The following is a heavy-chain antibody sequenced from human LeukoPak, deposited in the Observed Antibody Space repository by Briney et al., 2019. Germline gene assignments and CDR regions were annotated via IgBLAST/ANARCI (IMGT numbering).Heavy chain of an antibody. CDR3: ARTRDGYNYYYYYGMDV. Sequence: ASVKVSCKASGGTFSSYAISWVRQAPGQGLEWMGGIIPIFGTANYAQKFQGRVTITADESTSTAYMELSSLRSEDTAVYYCARTRDGYNYYYYYGMDVWGQGTTVTVSS. V-gene: IGHV1-69*13. CDR1: GGTFSSYA. CDR2: IIPIFGTA. J-gene: IGHJ6*02. D-gene: IGHD5-24*01.